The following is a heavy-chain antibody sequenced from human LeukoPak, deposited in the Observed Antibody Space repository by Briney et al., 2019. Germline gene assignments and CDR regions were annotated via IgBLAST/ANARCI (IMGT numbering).Heavy chain of an antibody. J-gene: IGHJ4*02. V-gene: IGHV3-53*01. CDR2: LYGDGIT. D-gene: IGHD1-26*01. Sequence: GGSLRLSCAASGFTVSSNYMSWVRQAPGKGLEWVSFLYGDGITDYADSVRGRFTISRDISENTLSLQMNSLRADDTAVYYCARGVLGLKPLDYWGQGTLVTVSS. CDR3: ARGVLGLKPLDY. CDR1: GFTVSSNY.